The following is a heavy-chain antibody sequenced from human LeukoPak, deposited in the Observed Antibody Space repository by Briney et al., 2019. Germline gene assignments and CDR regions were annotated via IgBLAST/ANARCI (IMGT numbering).Heavy chain of an antibody. D-gene: IGHD3-16*02. V-gene: IGHV3-74*01. CDR1: GFTFSSYW. CDR3: ARVPAGVIGMKDAFDI. CDR2: INSDGSTT. J-gene: IGHJ3*02. Sequence: GGSLRLSCAASGFTFSSYWMHWVRQAPGKGLVWVSRINSDGSTTTYADSVKGRFTISRHNAKNSLYLQLNSLRAEDTAVYYCARVPAGVIGMKDAFDIWGQGTMVTVSS.